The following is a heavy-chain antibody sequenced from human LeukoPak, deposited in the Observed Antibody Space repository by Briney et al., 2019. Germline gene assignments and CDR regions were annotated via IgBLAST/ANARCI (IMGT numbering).Heavy chain of an antibody. CDR1: GFTFSSYE. CDR3: AELGITMVGGV. D-gene: IGHD3-10*02. Sequence: GGSLTLSCAASGFTFSSYEMNWVRQAAGKGLEWVSYISSSGSTIYYADSVKGLFTISRDNAKNSLDLQMNSLRAEDTAVYYCAELGITMVGGVWGKGTTVTISS. CDR2: ISSSGSTI. J-gene: IGHJ6*04. V-gene: IGHV3-48*03.